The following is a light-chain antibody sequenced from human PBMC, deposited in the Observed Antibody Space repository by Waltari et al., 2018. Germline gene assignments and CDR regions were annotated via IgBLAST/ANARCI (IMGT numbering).Light chain of an antibody. J-gene: IGKJ1*01. CDR1: QGISSY. Sequence: IQLPQSPSSLSASVGDRVTITCRASQGISSYLPWYQQKPGKAPKLLIYAASTLQSGVPSRFSGSGSGTDFTLTISSLQPEDFATYYCQQLNSYPRTFGQGTKVEIK. V-gene: IGKV1-9*01. CDR3: QQLNSYPRT. CDR2: AAS.